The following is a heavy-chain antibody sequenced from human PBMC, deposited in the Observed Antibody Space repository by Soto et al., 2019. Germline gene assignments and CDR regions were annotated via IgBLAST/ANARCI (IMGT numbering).Heavy chain of an antibody. CDR3: AKGAISGYDFAFDI. CDR2: ISWNSGSI. Sequence: GGSLRLSCAASGFTFDDYAMHWVRQAPGKGLEWVSGISWNSGSIGYADSVKGRFTISRDNAKNSLYLQMNSLRAEDTALYYCAKGAISGYDFAFDIWGQGTMVTVSS. D-gene: IGHD5-12*01. CDR1: GFTFDDYA. V-gene: IGHV3-9*01. J-gene: IGHJ3*02.